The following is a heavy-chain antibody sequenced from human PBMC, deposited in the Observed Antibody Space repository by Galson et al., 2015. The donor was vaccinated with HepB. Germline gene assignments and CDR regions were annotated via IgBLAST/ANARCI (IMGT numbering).Heavy chain of an antibody. Sequence: SVKVSCKASGYTFTSYGISWVRQAPGQGLEWMGWISAYNGNTNYEQKLQGRVTMTTDTSTSTAYMELRSLRSDDTAVYYCAKVGDIVATPGSSSSWYWFDPWGQGTLVTVSS. CDR1: GYTFTSYG. CDR2: ISAYNGNT. V-gene: IGHV1-18*01. D-gene: IGHD5-12*01. J-gene: IGHJ5*02. CDR3: AKVGDIVATPGSSSSWYWFDP.